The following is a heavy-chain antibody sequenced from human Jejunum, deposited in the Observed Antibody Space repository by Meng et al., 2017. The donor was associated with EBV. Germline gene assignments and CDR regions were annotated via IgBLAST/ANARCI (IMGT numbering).Heavy chain of an antibody. J-gene: IGHJ4*02. CDR1: RGSFSGYY. CDR2: INHSGST. V-gene: IGHV4-34*02. D-gene: IGHD3-16*02. Sequence: QVQLQQWGAGLLKPSETLSLTCAVYRGSFSGYYWSWIRQHPGKGLEWIGEINHSGSTNYNPSLRSRVTISVETSKNKFSLRLNSVTAADTAVYYCARVAFSYTTRSLDSWGQGTLVTVSS. CDR3: ARVAFSYTTRSLDS.